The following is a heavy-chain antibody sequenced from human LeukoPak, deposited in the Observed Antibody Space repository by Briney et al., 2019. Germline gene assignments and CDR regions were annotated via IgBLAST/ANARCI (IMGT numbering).Heavy chain of an antibody. CDR1: RFTFDDYA. D-gene: IGHD1-26*01. CDR2: IIWNSGSI. Sequence: PGGSLRLSCAGSRFTFDDYAMHWVRPAPGRGLGWVSGIIWNSGSIDYAETVKGRFTISRDKAKNSLYLQMNSLRPEDTAFYYCAKGTGRYWTFFDYWGQGTLVTVSS. J-gene: IGHJ4*02. CDR3: AKGTGRYWTFFDY. V-gene: IGHV3-9*01.